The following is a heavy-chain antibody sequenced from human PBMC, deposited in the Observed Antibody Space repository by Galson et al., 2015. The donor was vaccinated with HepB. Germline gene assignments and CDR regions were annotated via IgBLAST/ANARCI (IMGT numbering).Heavy chain of an antibody. CDR1: GYTFTSYG. V-gene: IGHV1-18*01. Sequence: SVKVACKASGYTFTSYGISWVRQAPGQGLEWMGWNSAYNGNTNYAQKLQGRVTMTTDTSTSTAYMELRSLRSDDTAVYYCARDRGSGSYQTNWGQGTLVTVSS. J-gene: IGHJ4*02. CDR2: NSAYNGNT. CDR3: ARDRGSGSYQTN. D-gene: IGHD3-10*01.